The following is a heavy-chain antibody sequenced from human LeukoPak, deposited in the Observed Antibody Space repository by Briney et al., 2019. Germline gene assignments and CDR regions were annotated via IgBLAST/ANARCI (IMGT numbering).Heavy chain of an antibody. V-gene: IGHV4-39*07. CDR3: ARESSLSLVGINIGYCSSTSCYRLSPTRWFDP. Sequence: SETLSLTCTVSGGSISSSSYYWGWIRQPPGKGLEWIGSIYYSGSTYYNPSLKSRVTISVDTSKNQFSLKLSSVTAADTAVYYCARESSLSLVGINIGYCSSTSCYRLSPTRWFDPWGQGTLVTVSS. J-gene: IGHJ5*02. CDR1: GGSISSSSYY. D-gene: IGHD2-2*03. CDR2: IYYSGST.